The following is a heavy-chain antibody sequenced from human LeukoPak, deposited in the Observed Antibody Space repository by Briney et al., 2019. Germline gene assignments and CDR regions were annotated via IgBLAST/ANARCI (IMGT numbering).Heavy chain of an antibody. V-gene: IGHV3-21*04. J-gene: IGHJ4*02. Sequence: PGGSLRLSCAASGFTFSSYSMNWVRQAPGKGLEWVSSISSSSSYIYYADSVKGRFTISRDNSKNTLYLQMNSLRAEDTAVYYCARAVRFGEPVDCWGRGTLVTVSS. CDR1: GFTFSSYS. D-gene: IGHD3-10*01. CDR2: ISSSSSYI. CDR3: ARAVRFGEPVDC.